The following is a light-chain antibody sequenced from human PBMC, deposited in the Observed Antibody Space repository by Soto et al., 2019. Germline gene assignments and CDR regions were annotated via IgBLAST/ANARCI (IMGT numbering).Light chain of an antibody. Sequence: DIQMTQSPSSLSASVGDRVTITCRASQSISSYLNWYQQKPGKAPKLLIYAASSLQSGVPSRFSGSGSGTDFTLTISSLKPEDFATYDCQQSYSTPSTFGPGTKVDIK. V-gene: IGKV1-39*01. J-gene: IGKJ3*01. CDR1: QSISSY. CDR3: QQSYSTPST. CDR2: AAS.